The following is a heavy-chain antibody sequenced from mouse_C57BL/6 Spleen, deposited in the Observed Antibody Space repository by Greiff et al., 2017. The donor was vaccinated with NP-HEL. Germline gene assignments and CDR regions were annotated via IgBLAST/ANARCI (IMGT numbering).Heavy chain of an antibody. J-gene: IGHJ4*01. CDR2: IYPGDGDT. CDR1: GYAFSSYW. Sequence: VQLQQSGAELVKPGASVKISCKASGYAFSSYWMNWVKQRPGKGLEWIGQIYPGDGDTNYNGKFKGKATLTADKSSSTAYMQLSSLTSEDSAVYFCARGGAYYSAYAMDYWGQGTSVTVSS. D-gene: IGHD2-12*01. CDR3: ARGGAYYSAYAMDY. V-gene: IGHV1-80*01.